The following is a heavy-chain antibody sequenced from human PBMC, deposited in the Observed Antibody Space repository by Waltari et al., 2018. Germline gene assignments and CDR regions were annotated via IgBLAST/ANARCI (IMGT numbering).Heavy chain of an antibody. V-gene: IGHV1-69*04. CDR3: ARRVGATGAFDI. J-gene: IGHJ3*02. CDR1: GGTFSRYA. CDR2: IIPILGIA. D-gene: IGHD1-26*01. Sequence: QVQLVQSGAEVKKPGSSVKVSCKASGGTFSRYAISWVRQAPGQGLEWMGGIIPILGIANYAQKFQGRVTITADESTSTAYMELSSLRSEDTAVYYCARRVGATGAFDIWGQGTMVTVSS.